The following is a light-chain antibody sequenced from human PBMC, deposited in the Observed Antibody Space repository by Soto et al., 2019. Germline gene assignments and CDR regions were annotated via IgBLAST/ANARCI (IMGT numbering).Light chain of an antibody. V-gene: IGKV1-5*03. Sequence: DIQVAQSASTLCASVGYRVTITCRAGQTISSWLAWYQQKPGKAPKLLIYKASTLKSGVPSRFSGSGSGTEFTLSVSSLQPHDFATYYCQHYNSYSEAFGQGTKVDI. CDR1: QTISSW. J-gene: IGKJ1*01. CDR2: KAS. CDR3: QHYNSYSEA.